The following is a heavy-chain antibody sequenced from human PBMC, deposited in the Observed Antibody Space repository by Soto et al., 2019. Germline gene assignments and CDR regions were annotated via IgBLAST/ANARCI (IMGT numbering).Heavy chain of an antibody. CDR1: GGSISSYY. CDR3: ARGIGWFDP. Sequence: PSETLSLTCTVSGGSISSYYWSWIRQPPGKGLEWIGYIYYSGSTNYNPSLKSRVTISVDTSKNQFSLKLSSVTAADTAVYYCARGIGWFDPWGPGTLVNVSS. V-gene: IGHV4-59*08. J-gene: IGHJ5*02. CDR2: IYYSGST. D-gene: IGHD2-21*01.